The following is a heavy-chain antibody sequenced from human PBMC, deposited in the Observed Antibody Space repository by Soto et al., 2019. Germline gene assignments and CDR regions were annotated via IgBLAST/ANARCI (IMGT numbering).Heavy chain of an antibody. CDR3: ARFDWLSAWFDP. Sequence: QVQLVQSGAVVKKPGASVQVSCTASGYTFTSYGISWVPQAPGRGLEWIGWVSAYRDDSYYAQNLKGRVMMTTDPSLNTAYLDLRSLKSDDTAVYYCARFDWLSAWFDPWGQGTLVIVSS. D-gene: IGHD3-9*01. J-gene: IGHJ5*02. V-gene: IGHV1-18*01. CDR1: GYTFTSYG. CDR2: VSAYRDDS.